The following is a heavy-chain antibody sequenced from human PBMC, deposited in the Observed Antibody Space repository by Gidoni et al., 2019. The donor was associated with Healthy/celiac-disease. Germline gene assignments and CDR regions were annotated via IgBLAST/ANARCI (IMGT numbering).Heavy chain of an antibody. Sequence: QVQLVESGGGVVQPGRSLRLSCAASGFTFSSYAMHWVRQAPGKGLEWVAVISYDGSNKYYADSVKGRFTISRDNSKNTLYLQMNSLRAEDTAVYYCARDLKAWSGYYLGYYYGMDVWGQGTTVTVSS. CDR3: ARDLKAWSGYYLGYYYGMDV. CDR2: ISYDGSNK. J-gene: IGHJ6*02. D-gene: IGHD3-3*01. CDR1: GFTFSSYA. V-gene: IGHV3-30-3*01.